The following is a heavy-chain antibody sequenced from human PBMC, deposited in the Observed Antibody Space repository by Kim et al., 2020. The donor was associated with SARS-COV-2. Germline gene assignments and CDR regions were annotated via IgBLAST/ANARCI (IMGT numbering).Heavy chain of an antibody. CDR3: ARDLESVATIRGPLGY. V-gene: IGHV3-7*05. D-gene: IGHD5-12*01. J-gene: IGHJ4*02. CDR1: GFTFSSYW. CDR2: IKQDGSEK. Sequence: GGSLRLSCAASGFTFSSYWMSWVRQAPGKGLEWVANIKQDGSEKYYVDSVKGRFTISRDNAKNSLYLQMNSLRAEDTAVYYCARDLESVATIRGPLGYWGQGTLVTVSS.